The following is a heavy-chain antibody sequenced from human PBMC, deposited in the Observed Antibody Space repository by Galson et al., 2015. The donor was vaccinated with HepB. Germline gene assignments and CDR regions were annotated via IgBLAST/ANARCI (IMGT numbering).Heavy chain of an antibody. D-gene: IGHD1-26*01. CDR1: GFTFSSFG. Sequence: SLRLSCAASGFTFSSFGMHWVRQAPGKGLEWVAVISYDGSNKYYADSVKGRFTISRDNSKNTLYLQMNSLRAEDTAVYYCAKDDSGSYPYYFDYWGQGTLVTVSS. V-gene: IGHV3-30*18. CDR3: AKDDSGSYPYYFDY. CDR2: ISYDGSNK. J-gene: IGHJ4*02.